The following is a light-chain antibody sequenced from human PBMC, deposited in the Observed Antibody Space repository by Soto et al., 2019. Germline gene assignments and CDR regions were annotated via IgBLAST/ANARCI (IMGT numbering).Light chain of an antibody. CDR1: QSVSSH. Sequence: IVLTQSPATLSLSPGERATLSCRASQSVSSHLAWYQQKPGQPPRLLIYHASNRAAGIPARLSGSGPGTAFTLPIRSLEPEDFALYYCQQRSNWPAFGQGTRLEIK. J-gene: IGKJ5*01. V-gene: IGKV3-11*01. CDR2: HAS. CDR3: QQRSNWPA.